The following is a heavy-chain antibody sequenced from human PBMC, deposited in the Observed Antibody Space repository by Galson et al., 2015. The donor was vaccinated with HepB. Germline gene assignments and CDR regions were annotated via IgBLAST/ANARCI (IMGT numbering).Heavy chain of an antibody. J-gene: IGHJ6*02. CDR2: IIPIFGTT. V-gene: IGHV1-69*13. D-gene: IGHD2-15*01. CDR1: GDTFSSYT. Sequence: SVKVSCKASGDTFSSYTINWVRQAPGQGLEWMGGIIPIFGTTNHAQKFQGRVTITADESTSTAYMELSSLRSEDTAVYYCARGNVVVVVAAKSYYYPMDVWGQGTTVTVSS. CDR3: ARGNVVVVVAAKSYYYPMDV.